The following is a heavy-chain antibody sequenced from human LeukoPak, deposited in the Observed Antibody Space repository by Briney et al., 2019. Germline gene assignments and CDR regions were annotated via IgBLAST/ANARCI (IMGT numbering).Heavy chain of an antibody. CDR3: ARDRGPQAGSGSYRLDY. D-gene: IGHD3-10*01. Sequence: SVKVSCKASGGTFSSYAISWVRQAPGQGLEWMGRIIPILGIANYAQKFQGRVTITADKSTSTAYMELSSLRSEDTAVYYCARDRGPQAGSGSYRLDYWGQGTLVTVSS. CDR2: IIPILGIA. CDR1: GGTFSSYA. V-gene: IGHV1-69*04. J-gene: IGHJ4*02.